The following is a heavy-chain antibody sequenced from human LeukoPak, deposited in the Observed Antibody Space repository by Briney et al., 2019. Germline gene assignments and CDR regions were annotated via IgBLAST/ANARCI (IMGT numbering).Heavy chain of an antibody. V-gene: IGHV5-51*01. J-gene: IGHJ4*02. CDR3: ARLPLSEPHYFDY. CDR1: GYSFTSYW. Sequence: GASLEISCKGSGYSFTSYWIGWVRPLPGKGLEWMGIIYPGDSDTRYSPSFQGQVTISADKSISTAYLQWSSLKASDTAMYYCARLPLSEPHYFDYWGQGTLVTVSS. CDR2: IYPGDSDT. D-gene: IGHD1-26*01.